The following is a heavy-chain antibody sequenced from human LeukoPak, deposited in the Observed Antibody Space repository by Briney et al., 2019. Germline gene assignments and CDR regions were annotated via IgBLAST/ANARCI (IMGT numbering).Heavy chain of an antibody. CDR1: GFTFIASW. J-gene: IGHJ3*02. Sequence: GGSLRLSCEASGFTFIASWMTWIRQAPGKGLEWVANIMQDGSEKNYVDSVKGRFTISRDNAKNSLYLQMNSLRAEDTAVYYCAREVYSSSRPADAFDIWGQGTVVTVSS. CDR3: AREVYSSSRPADAFDI. D-gene: IGHD6-13*01. CDR2: IMQDGSEK. V-gene: IGHV3-7*01.